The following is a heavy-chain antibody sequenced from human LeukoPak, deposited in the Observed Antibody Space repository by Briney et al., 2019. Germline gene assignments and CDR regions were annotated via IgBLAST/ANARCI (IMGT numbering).Heavy chain of an antibody. Sequence: ASVNVSCKASGYTFTSHPITWVRQAPGQGLEWMGWISADNGNTHYAQKFQGRVSMTTEPSTRTAYMELKTLRSDDTAVYYCARDGPSGSYGDYWGQGTLVTVST. V-gene: IGHV1-18*01. CDR1: GYTFTSHP. D-gene: IGHD1-26*01. J-gene: IGHJ4*02. CDR3: ARDGPSGSYGDY. CDR2: ISADNGNT.